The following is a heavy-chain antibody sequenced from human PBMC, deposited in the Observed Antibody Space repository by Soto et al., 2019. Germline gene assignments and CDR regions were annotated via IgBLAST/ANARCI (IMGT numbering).Heavy chain of an antibody. D-gene: IGHD2-15*01. J-gene: IGHJ5*02. CDR3: TTYIVEEAPVYDH. CDR2: IKSREDGGAT. Sequence: EAQLVESGGGLVKPGGSLRLSCVASGFTFSNEWMSWVRQAPGKGLEWVGRIKSREDGGATNYATTVKGRFSISRDDSKNTLYLQLNNLKTEDTAVYYCTTYIVEEAPVYDHWGQGTLVTVSS. CDR1: GFTFSNEW. V-gene: IGHV3-15*01.